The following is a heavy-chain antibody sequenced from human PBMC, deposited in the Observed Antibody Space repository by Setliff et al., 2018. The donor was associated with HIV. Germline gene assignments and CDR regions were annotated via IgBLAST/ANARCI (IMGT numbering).Heavy chain of an antibody. CDR2: INHSGSS. CDR3: ARLRLLYYYYYMDV. J-gene: IGHJ6*03. CDR1: GGSFSGYY. V-gene: IGHV4-34*01. Sequence: PSETLSLTCAVYGGSFSGYYWSWIRQSPGKGLEWIGEINHSGSSNYNPSLKSRVTISVDTSKNQFSLKLSSVTAADTAVYYCARLRLLYYYYYMDVWGKGTTVTVSS.